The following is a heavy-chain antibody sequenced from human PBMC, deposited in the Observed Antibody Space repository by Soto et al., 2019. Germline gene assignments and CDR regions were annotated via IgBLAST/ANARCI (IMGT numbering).Heavy chain of an antibody. CDR1: GGSISSGGYY. D-gene: IGHD2-21*01. V-gene: IGHV4-31*03. Sequence: QVQLQESGPGLVKPSQTLSLTCIVSGGSISSGGYYWSWIRQLPGKGLEWIGYIYYSGSTSYNPALKSRISLLVDTSKNQFSLNLSSVTAADTAVYYCARTTYGGDSRVSTFDSWDQGTLVTVSS. CDR2: IYYSGST. J-gene: IGHJ4*02. CDR3: ARTTYGGDSRVSTFDS.